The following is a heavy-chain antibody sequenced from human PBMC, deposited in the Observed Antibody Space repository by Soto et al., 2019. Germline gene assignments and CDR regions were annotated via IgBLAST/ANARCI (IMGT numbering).Heavy chain of an antibody. Sequence: SDTLSLTCTVSGVSISSSSYYWVLIRQPPGKGLEWIGSIYYSGSTYYNPSLKSRVTISVDTSKNQFSLKLSSVTAADTAVYYCARHVRPRRKTETTYSYYYGMDVWGQGTTVTVSS. CDR3: ARHVRPRRKTETTYSYYYGMDV. CDR1: GVSISSSSYY. CDR2: IYYSGST. D-gene: IGHD1-7*01. J-gene: IGHJ6*02. V-gene: IGHV4-39*01.